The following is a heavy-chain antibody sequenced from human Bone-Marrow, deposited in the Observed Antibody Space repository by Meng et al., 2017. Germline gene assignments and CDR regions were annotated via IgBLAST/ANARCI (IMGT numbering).Heavy chain of an antibody. CDR3: ATATYSNGWTAERDY. J-gene: IGHJ4*02. CDR2: LFSDGTT. Sequence: GGSLRLSCAASGFTVSSNYMSWVRQAPGKGLEWVSVLFSDGTTHYAESVKGRFTISRHNSENTLYLQMNSLRIDDTAIYYCATATYSNGWTAERDYWGQGTLVTVSS. CDR1: GFTVSSNY. D-gene: IGHD6-19*01. V-gene: IGHV3-53*04.